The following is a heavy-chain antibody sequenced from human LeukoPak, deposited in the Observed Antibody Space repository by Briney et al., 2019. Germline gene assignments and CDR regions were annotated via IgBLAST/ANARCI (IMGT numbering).Heavy chain of an antibody. CDR3: AREEMAAAGPTLGPTPY. D-gene: IGHD6-13*01. Sequence: SETLSLTCAVYGGSFSGYYWSWIRQPPGKGLEWIGEINHSGSTNYNPSPKSRVTISVDTSKNQFYLKLSSVTAADTAVYYCAREEMAAAGPTLGPTPYWGQGTLVTVSS. CDR2: INHSGST. CDR1: GGSFSGYY. J-gene: IGHJ4*02. V-gene: IGHV4-34*01.